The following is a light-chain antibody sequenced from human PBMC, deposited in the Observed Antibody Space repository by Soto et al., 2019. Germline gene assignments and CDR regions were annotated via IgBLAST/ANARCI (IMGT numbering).Light chain of an antibody. Sequence: QSGLTQPASVSGSPGQSITISCTGTSSDVGSYNLVSWYQQHPGKAPKLMIYEVSKRPSGVSNRFSGSKSGNTASLTISGLQAEDEADYYCCSYAGSSTPWVFGGGTKLTVL. CDR2: EVS. J-gene: IGLJ3*02. CDR1: SSDVGSYNL. CDR3: CSYAGSSTPWV. V-gene: IGLV2-23*02.